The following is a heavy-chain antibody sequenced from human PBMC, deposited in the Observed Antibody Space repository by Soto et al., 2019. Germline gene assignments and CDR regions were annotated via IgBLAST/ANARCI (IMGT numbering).Heavy chain of an antibody. CDR1: GFTVSSYH. Sequence: PGGSLRLSCAASGFTVSSYHMSWVRQAPGRGLVWVSRINSDGSSTSYADSVKGRFTISRDNAKNTLYLQMNSLRAEDTAVYYCARVKLRYFDWSPFDYWGQGTLVTVSS. D-gene: IGHD3-9*01. J-gene: IGHJ4*02. CDR2: INSDGSST. CDR3: ARVKLRYFDWSPFDY. V-gene: IGHV3-74*01.